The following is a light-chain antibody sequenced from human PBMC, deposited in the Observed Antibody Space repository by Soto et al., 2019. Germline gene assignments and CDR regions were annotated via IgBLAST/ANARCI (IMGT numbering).Light chain of an antibody. V-gene: IGLV1-40*01. J-gene: IGLJ1*01. Sequence: QSVLTQPPSVSGAPGQRVTISCTGSSSNIGAGYDVHWYQQLPGTVPKLLIYGNSNRPSGVPDRFSGSKSGTSASLAITGLQSDDEADHYCQSYDSSLIYVFGTGTKVTVL. CDR1: SSNIGAGYD. CDR3: QSYDSSLIYV. CDR2: GNS.